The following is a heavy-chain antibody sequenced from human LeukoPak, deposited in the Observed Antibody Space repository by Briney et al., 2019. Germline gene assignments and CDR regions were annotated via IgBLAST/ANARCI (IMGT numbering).Heavy chain of an antibody. CDR3: AKQYRVQDYFYYYMDV. Sequence: PGGSLRLSCAASGFTFSCYGMHWVRQAPGKGLEWVAVISYDEINKYYADSVKGRFTISRDNSKNTLFLHMNNLRAEDTAIYYCAKQYRVQDYFYYYMDVWGKGTTVTVSS. CDR2: ISYDEINK. D-gene: IGHD1-14*01. CDR1: GFTFSCYG. V-gene: IGHV3-33*05. J-gene: IGHJ6*03.